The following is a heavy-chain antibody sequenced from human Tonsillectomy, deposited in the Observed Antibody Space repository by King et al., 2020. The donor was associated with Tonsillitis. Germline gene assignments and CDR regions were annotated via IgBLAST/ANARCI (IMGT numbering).Heavy chain of an antibody. D-gene: IGHD1-1*01. CDR3: AKDHRVGYTPNPANYFDY. Sequence: VQLVQSGGGVVQPGGSLRLSCAASGFTFSSYGMHWVRQAPGKGLEWVSFIRYDGSNKYYSDSVKGRFTISRDNSKNTLYLQMSSLRADDTAVYYCAKDHRVGYTPNPANYFDYWGQGTLVTVSS. CDR1: GFTFSSYG. CDR2: IRYDGSNK. J-gene: IGHJ4*02. V-gene: IGHV3-30*02.